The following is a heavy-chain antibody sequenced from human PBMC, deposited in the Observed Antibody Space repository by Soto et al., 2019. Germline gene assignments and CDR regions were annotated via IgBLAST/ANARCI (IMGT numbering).Heavy chain of an antibody. CDR1: GGTFSSYA. V-gene: IGHV1-69*01. Sequence: QVQLVQSGAEVKKPGSSVKVSCKASGGTFSSYAISWVRQAPGQGLEWMGGIIPIFGTANYAQKFQDRVTITADESTSTAYMELSSLRSEDTAVYYCARVAGLGGTAIRYYYYGMDVWGQGTTVTVSS. J-gene: IGHJ6*02. CDR2: IIPIFGTA. CDR3: ARVAGLGGTAIRYYYYGMDV. D-gene: IGHD5-18*01.